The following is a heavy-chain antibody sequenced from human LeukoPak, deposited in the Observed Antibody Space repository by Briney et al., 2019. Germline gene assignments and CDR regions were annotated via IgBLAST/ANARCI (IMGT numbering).Heavy chain of an antibody. V-gene: IGHV1-69*13. CDR1: GGTFSSYA. J-gene: IGHJ6*04. D-gene: IGHD3-10*01. Sequence: SVKVSCKASGGTFSSYAISWVRQAPGQGLEWMGGIIPIFGTANYAQKFQGRVTITADESTSTAYMELSSLRSEDTAVYYCARVRGSGSYYVGTLYYYFGMDVWGKGTTVTVSS. CDR2: IIPIFGTA. CDR3: ARVRGSGSYYVGTLYYYFGMDV.